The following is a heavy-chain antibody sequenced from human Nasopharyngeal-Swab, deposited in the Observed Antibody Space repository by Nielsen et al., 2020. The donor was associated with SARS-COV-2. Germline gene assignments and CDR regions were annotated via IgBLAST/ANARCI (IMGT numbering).Heavy chain of an antibody. D-gene: IGHD1-26*01. CDR2: ISAYNGNT. V-gene: IGHV1-18*01. CDR3: ARGVFSGSSLLYYFDY. CDR1: GYTFTSYG. J-gene: IGHJ4*02. Sequence: SVKVSCKASGYTFTSYGISWVRQAPGQGLEWMGWISAYNGNTNYAQKLQGRVTMTTDTSTSTAYMELRSLRSDDTAVYYCARGVFSGSSLLYYFDYWGQGTLVTVSS.